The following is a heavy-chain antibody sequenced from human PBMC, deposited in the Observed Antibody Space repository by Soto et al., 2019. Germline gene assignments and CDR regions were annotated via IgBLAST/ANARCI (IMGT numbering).Heavy chain of an antibody. CDR1: GFTFDTYA. CDR2: ISGRGAET. D-gene: IGHD2-15*01. V-gene: IGHV3-23*01. Sequence: GGSLRLSCAASGFTFDTYAMSWVRQAPGKGLEWVSSISGRGAETSDADSVKGRFTISRDNSKNTLYLQMNSLTAEDTAVYHCAKLECTGGSCYSGRLVDYFYYYMDVWGKGTTVTVSS. J-gene: IGHJ6*03. CDR3: AKLECTGGSCYSGRLVDYFYYYMDV.